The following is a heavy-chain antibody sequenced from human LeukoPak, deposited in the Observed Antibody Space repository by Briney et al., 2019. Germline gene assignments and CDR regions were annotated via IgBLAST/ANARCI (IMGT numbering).Heavy chain of an antibody. Sequence: PSETLSLTCTVSGVSISSIHSYWGWIRQTPGKGLEWIGSIYYTGSIYYNPSLSSRVTISVDTSRNQFSLRLTSMTAADTAMYYCARSLATHNALFDFWGQGTLVTVSS. CDR3: ARSLATHNALFDF. V-gene: IGHV4-39*01. CDR1: GVSISSIHSY. D-gene: IGHD1-26*01. CDR2: IYYTGSI. J-gene: IGHJ4*02.